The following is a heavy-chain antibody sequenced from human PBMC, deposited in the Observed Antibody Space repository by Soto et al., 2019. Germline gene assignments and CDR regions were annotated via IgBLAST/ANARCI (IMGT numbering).Heavy chain of an antibody. Sequence: NPSETLSLTCTVSGGSIRVTDYFWGWIRQPPGKALEWIASIYHSGSTYYNPSLKSRVTMSIDTSNNQFALTLNSVSAADTAVYFCTRDSGWFDPWGQGTLVTVSS. V-gene: IGHV4-39*02. CDR1: GGSIRVTDYF. J-gene: IGHJ5*02. D-gene: IGHD7-27*01. CDR3: TRDSGWFDP. CDR2: IYHSGST.